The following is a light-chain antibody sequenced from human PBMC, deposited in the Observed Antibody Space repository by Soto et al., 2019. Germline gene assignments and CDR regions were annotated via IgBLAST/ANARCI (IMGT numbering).Light chain of an antibody. CDR3: QQYQSYWT. J-gene: IGKJ1*01. Sequence: QMTQSPSTLSASVGDRVTITFRASQSFSSWLAWYQQKPGKAPKLVIYDASSLQSGVPSRFRGSGYGTEFTLTISSLQPDDFATYYCQQYQSYWTFGQGTKVDIK. CDR2: DAS. V-gene: IGKV1-5*01. CDR1: QSFSSW.